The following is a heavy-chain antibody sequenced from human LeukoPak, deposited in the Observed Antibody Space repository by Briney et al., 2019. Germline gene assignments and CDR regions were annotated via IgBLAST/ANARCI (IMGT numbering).Heavy chain of an antibody. CDR1: GFTFSSYS. Sequence: GGSLRLSCAASGFTFSSYSMSWVRQAPGKGLEWVSVIYSGGSTYYADSVKGRFTISRDNSKNTLYLQMNSLRAEDTAVYYCARVVLGYSYGFDYWGQGTLVTVSS. V-gene: IGHV3-66*01. D-gene: IGHD5-18*01. J-gene: IGHJ4*02. CDR3: ARVVLGYSYGFDY. CDR2: IYSGGST.